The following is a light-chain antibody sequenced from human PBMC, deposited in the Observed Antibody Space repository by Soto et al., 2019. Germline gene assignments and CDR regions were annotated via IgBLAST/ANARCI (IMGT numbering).Light chain of an antibody. CDR1: QSVSSY. Sequence: EIVLTQSPATLSLSPGERATLSCRASQSVSSYLAWYQQKPGQAPRLLIYDASNRATGVPARFSGSGSGTDFTLTISNLEPEDFAVYYCQPRSNWPRTFGGGTKVEIK. CDR2: DAS. CDR3: QPRSNWPRT. V-gene: IGKV3-11*01. J-gene: IGKJ4*01.